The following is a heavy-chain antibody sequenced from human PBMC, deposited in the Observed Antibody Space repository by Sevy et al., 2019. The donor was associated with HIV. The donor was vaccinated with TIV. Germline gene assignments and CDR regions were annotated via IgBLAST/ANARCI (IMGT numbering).Heavy chain of an antibody. Sequence: GGSLRLSCAASGFTFSTYDMHWVRQAPGKGLEWVALIWYDGTNKYYADSVKGLFTISRDNSKNTLSLQMNSLRAEDTAVYYCARYRDGYNYDYWGQGTLVTVSS. V-gene: IGHV3-33*01. CDR2: IWYDGTNK. J-gene: IGHJ4*02. CDR3: ARYRDGYNYDY. CDR1: GFTFSTYD. D-gene: IGHD5-12*01.